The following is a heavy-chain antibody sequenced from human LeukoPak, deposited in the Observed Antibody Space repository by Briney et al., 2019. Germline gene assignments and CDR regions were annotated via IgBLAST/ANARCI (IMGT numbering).Heavy chain of an antibody. CDR3: ASLGTLRS. CDR2: ISYSGTN. J-gene: IGHJ5*02. D-gene: IGHD7-27*01. CDR1: GGSVSSSSYY. V-gene: IGHV4-39*01. Sequence: SETLSLTCTVSGGSVSSSSYYWGWIRQPPGKGLEWIGSISYSGTNYNNPSLKSRVSISIDTSKNQFSVKLTSVTAADTVIYYCASLGTLRSWGQGTLVTVSS.